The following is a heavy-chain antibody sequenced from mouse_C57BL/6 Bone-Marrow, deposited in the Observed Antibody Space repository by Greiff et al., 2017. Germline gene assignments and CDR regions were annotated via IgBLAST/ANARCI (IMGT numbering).Heavy chain of an antibody. V-gene: IGHV1-52*01. CDR3: ARGVAWFAY. D-gene: IGHD1-1*02. J-gene: IGHJ3*01. CDR1: GYTFTSYW. Sequence: VQLQQPGAELVRPGSSVKLSCKASGYTFTSYWMHWVKQRPIQGLEWIGNIDPSARESHYNQKFKDKATLTVDKSSSTDYMQLSSLTSEDYAVYYCARGVAWFAYWGQGTLVTVSA. CDR2: IDPSARES.